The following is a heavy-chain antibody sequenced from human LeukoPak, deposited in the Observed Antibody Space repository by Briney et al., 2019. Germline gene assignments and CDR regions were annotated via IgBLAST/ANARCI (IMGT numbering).Heavy chain of an antibody. J-gene: IGHJ4*02. CDR2: FSTRGII. CDR3: ARDLDGDSFYFDN. D-gene: IGHD7-27*01. V-gene: IGHV4-4*07. CDR1: GVPISGYY. Sequence: SETLSLTCTVSGVPISGYYWSWIRQPAGKGLEWIGRFSTRGIINYNPSLKSRVTMSVDTSKNHFSLKLRSVTAADTAVYYCARDLDGDSFYFDNWGQGTLVTVSS.